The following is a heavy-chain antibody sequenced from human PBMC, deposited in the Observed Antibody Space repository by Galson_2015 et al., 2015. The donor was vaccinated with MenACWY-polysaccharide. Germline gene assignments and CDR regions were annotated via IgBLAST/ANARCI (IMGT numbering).Heavy chain of an antibody. J-gene: IGHJ3*02. V-gene: IGHV3-33*01. Sequence: SLRLSCAASGSRFSHSGMHWVRQAPGKGLEWVAVIQYDGSKIVYADSVKGRFTISRDNSKNTLFLEMNSLGAEDTAVYYCAREDSRIVFHAFDTWGQGTMVTVSS. CDR1: GSRFSHSG. CDR3: AREDSRIVFHAFDT. D-gene: IGHD6-13*01. CDR2: IQYDGSKI.